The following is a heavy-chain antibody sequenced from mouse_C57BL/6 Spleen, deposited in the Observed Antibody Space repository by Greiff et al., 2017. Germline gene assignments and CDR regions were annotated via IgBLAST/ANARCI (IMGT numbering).Heavy chain of an antibody. D-gene: IGHD1-1*01. V-gene: IGHV1-82*01. Sequence: QVQLQQSGPELVKPGASVKISCKASGYAFSSSWMNWVKQRPGKGLEWIGRIYPGDGDTNYNGKFKGKATLTADKSSSTAYMQLSSLTSEDSAVYFCARLLRLEYYFDYWGQGTTLTVSS. CDR2: IYPGDGDT. CDR3: ARLLRLEYYFDY. CDR1: GYAFSSSW. J-gene: IGHJ2*01.